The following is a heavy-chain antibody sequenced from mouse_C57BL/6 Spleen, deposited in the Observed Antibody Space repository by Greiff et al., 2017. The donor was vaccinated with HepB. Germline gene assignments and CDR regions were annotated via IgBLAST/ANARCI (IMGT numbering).Heavy chain of an antibody. CDR1: GYTFTSYG. CDR2: IYPRSGNT. D-gene: IGHD2-4*01. J-gene: IGHJ4*01. Sequence: QVQLKQSGAELARPGASVKLSCKASGYTFTSYGISWVKQRTGQGLEWIGEIYPRSGNTYYNEKFKGKATLTADKSSSTAYMELRSLTSEDSAVYFCARSDYDRDYYAMDYWGQGTSVTVSS. V-gene: IGHV1-81*01. CDR3: ARSDYDRDYYAMDY.